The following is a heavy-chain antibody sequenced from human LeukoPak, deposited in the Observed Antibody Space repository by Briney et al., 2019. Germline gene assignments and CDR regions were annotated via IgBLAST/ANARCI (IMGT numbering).Heavy chain of an antibody. CDR2: MNPNSGNT. CDR1: GYTFTSYD. D-gene: IGHD5-12*01. CDR3: ARTQDIVATHYYYYMDV. J-gene: IGHJ6*03. Sequence: ASVKVSCKASGYTFTSYDINWVRQATGQGLEWMGWMNPNSGNTGYAQKFQGRVTITRNTSISTAYMELSSLRSEDTAVYYCARTQDIVATHYYYYMDVWGKGTTVTVSS. V-gene: IGHV1-8*03.